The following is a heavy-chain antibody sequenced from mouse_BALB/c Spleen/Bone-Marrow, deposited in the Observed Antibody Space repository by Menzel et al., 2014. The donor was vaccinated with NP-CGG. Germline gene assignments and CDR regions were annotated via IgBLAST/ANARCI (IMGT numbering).Heavy chain of an antibody. Sequence: LQESGAELVRPGTSVKISCKASGYTFXNYWLGWVKQRPGHGLEWIGDIYPGGGYTNYNEKFKGKATLTADTSSSTAYMQLSSLTSEDSAVYFRARRGTGVDYWGQGTTLTVSS. CDR2: IYPGGGYT. CDR1: GYTFXNYW. V-gene: IGHV1-63*02. J-gene: IGHJ2*01. D-gene: IGHD4-1*01. CDR3: ARRGTGVDY.